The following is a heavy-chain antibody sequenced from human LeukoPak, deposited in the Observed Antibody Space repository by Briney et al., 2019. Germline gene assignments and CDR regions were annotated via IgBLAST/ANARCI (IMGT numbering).Heavy chain of an antibody. V-gene: IGHV3-23*01. J-gene: IGHJ4*02. CDR1: GFTFSSYA. CDR2: ISGSGGST. CDR3: ASESRGAPLNFDY. Sequence: GGSLRLSCAASGFTFSSYAMSWVRQAPGKGLEWVSAISGSGGSTYYADSVKGRFTISRDNSKNTLYLQMNSLRSEDTAVYYCASESRGAPLNFDYWGQGTLVTVSS. D-gene: IGHD3-10*01.